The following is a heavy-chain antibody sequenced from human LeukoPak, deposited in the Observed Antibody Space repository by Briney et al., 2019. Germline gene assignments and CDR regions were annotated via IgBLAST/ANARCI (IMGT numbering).Heavy chain of an antibody. D-gene: IGHD4-17*01. CDR1: GFTFSSYA. CDR3: AKALMTTVTTPGAFDI. V-gene: IGHV3-23*01. CDR2: ISGSGGST. Sequence: PGGSLRLSCAASGFTFSSYAMSWVRQAPGKGLEWVSAISGSGGSTYYADSVKGRFTISRDNSKNTLYLQMNSLRAEDTAVYCCAKALMTTVTTPGAFDIWGQGTMVTVSS. J-gene: IGHJ3*02.